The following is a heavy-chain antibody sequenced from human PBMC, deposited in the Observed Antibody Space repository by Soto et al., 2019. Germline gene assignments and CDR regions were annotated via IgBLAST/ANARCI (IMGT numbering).Heavy chain of an antibody. CDR3: ARRGDYMDV. J-gene: IGHJ6*03. D-gene: IGHD3-16*01. CDR1: GGSISSYY. CDR2: IYYSGST. V-gene: IGHV4-59*08. Sequence: PSETLSLTCTVSGGSISSYYWSWIRQPPGKGLEWIGYIYYSGSTNYSPSLKSRVTISVDTSKNQFSLKLSSVTAADTAVYYCARRGDYMDVWGKGTTVTVSS.